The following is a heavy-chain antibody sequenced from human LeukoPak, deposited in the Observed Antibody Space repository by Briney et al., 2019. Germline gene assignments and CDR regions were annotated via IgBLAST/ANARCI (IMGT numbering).Heavy chain of an antibody. D-gene: IGHD2-2*01. CDR2: IYYTGSTNHNPSLTGTT. CDR3: ARGPAGYCGSTRCPRYFDL. CDR1: GGSISTYY. J-gene: IGHJ2*01. Sequence: SETLSLTCNVSGGSISTYYWSWIRQPPGKGLEWIGYIYYTGSTNHNPSLTGTTNYNPSLKSRLTISTNTPKTRLSLKLTSVTAADTAVYYCARGPAGYCGSTRCPRYFDLWGRGTLVTVSS. V-gene: IGHV4-59*01.